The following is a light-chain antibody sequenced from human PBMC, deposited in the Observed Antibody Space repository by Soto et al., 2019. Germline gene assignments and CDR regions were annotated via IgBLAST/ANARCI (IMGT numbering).Light chain of an antibody. CDR2: EVS. V-gene: IGLV2-14*01. CDR1: SSDIGVSTF. Sequence: QSVLTQPASVSESPGQSITISCTGTSSDIGVSTFVSWYQQHPGKAPELNIYEVSDRPSGVSHRFSGSKSGNTASLTISGLQAEDEADYYCSSYTTSHTLVFGGGTQLTVL. CDR3: SSYTTSHTLV. J-gene: IGLJ2*01.